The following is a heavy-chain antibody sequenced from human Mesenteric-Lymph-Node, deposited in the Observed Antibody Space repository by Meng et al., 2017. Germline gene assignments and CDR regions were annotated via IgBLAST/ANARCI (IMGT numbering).Heavy chain of an antibody. V-gene: IGHV4-4*02. Sequence: QVPLQESGPGLGKPSETLALTCAVSGGSISSVYWWTWGRQSPGEGLEWIGEIYHSGSTNYNPSLKSRVTISVDKSKNQFSLKLTSVTAADTAVYYCARGGYYSFDYWGQGTLVTVSS. CDR2: IYHSGST. CDR1: GGSISSVYW. J-gene: IGHJ4*02. D-gene: IGHD5-18*01. CDR3: ARGGYYSFDY.